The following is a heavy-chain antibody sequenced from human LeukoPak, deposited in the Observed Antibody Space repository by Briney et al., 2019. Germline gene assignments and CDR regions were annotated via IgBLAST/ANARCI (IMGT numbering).Heavy chain of an antibody. CDR2: INPNSGGT. D-gene: IGHD2-15*01. Sequence: VASVKVSCKASGYTFTGYYMHWVRQAPGQGLEWMGWINPNSGGTNYAQKFQGRVTMTRDTSISTAYMELSRLRSDDTAVYYCARYLVSVVVAANGYFDYWGQGTLVTVSS. CDR1: GYTFTGYY. CDR3: ARYLVSVVVAANGYFDY. J-gene: IGHJ4*02. V-gene: IGHV1-2*02.